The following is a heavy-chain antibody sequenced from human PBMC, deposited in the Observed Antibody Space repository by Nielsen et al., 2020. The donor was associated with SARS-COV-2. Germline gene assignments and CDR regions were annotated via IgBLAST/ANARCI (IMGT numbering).Heavy chain of an antibody. Sequence: GGSLRLSCAASGSTFSSSAMSWLRQAPGKGLEWVSLIYGSGTSSYYADSVKGRFTISRDNSKKTVYLQMTSLRPEDTAVYYCARHWQEGATFYWFFDLWGRGTLVSVSS. CDR3: ARHWQEGATFYWFFDL. D-gene: IGHD1-26*01. CDR1: GSTFSSSA. J-gene: IGHJ2*01. V-gene: IGHV3-23*03. CDR2: IYGSGTSS.